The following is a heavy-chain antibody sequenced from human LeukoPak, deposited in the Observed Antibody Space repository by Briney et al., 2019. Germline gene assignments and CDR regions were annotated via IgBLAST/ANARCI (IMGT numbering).Heavy chain of an antibody. D-gene: IGHD2-2*01. J-gene: IGHJ4*02. CDR2: IKQDGSEK. CDR1: GFTFSSYW. V-gene: IGHV3-7*01. CDR3: ARAVVPAAKPGPFGY. Sequence: PGGSLRLSCAASGFTFSSYWMSWVRQAPGKGLEWVANIKQDGSEKYYVDSVKGRFTISRDNAKNSLYLQMNSLRAEDTAVYYCARAVVPAAKPGPFGYWGQGTLVTVPS.